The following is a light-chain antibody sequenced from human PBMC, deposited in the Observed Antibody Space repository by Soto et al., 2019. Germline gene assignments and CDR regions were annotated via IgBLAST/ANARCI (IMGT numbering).Light chain of an antibody. CDR1: SRDIGAYNS. CDR2: EVS. V-gene: IGLV2-14*01. J-gene: IGLJ1*01. CDR3: SSRTTSNPYV. Sequence: QSALTQPASVSGSPGQSITISCTGTSRDIGAYNSVSWYQQHPGKAPKLMIYEVSSRPSGVSNRFSASKSGNTASLTISGLQAEDEADYYCSSRTTSNPYVFGTGTKVTVL.